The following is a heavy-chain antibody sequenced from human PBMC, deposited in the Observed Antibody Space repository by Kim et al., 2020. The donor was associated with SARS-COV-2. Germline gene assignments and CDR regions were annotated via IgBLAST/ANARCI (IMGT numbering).Heavy chain of an antibody. J-gene: IGHJ6*02. V-gene: IGHV4-34*01. CDR1: GGSFSGYY. CDR2: INHSGST. CDR3: ARGRGYSYGWDSLSPYYYYYGMDV. Sequence: SETLSLTCAVYGGSFSGYYWSWIRQPPGKGLEWIGEINHSGSTNYNPSLKSRVTISVDTSKNQFSLKLSSVTAADTAVYYCARGRGYSYGWDSLSPYYYYYGMDVWGQGTTVTVSS. D-gene: IGHD5-18*01.